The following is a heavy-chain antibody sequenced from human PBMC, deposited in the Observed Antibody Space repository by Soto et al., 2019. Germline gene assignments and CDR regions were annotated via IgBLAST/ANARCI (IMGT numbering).Heavy chain of an antibody. CDR1: GLTFSTYA. CDR3: TKDQVPDTVAAAGS. V-gene: IGHV3-23*01. Sequence: PGGSLRLSCVASGLTFSTYAMSWVRQAPGKGLEWVSGISGSGGSIYYADSVKGRFTMSRDNSKNTLYLQMNSLRAEDTALYYCTKDQVPDTVAAAGSWGQGTLVTVSS. CDR2: ISGSGGSI. D-gene: IGHD6-13*01. J-gene: IGHJ5*02.